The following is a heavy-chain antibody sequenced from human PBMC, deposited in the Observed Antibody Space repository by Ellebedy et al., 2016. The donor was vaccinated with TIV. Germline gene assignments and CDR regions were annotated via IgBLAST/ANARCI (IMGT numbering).Heavy chain of an antibody. CDR3: AIAYYYDGFFDY. V-gene: IGHV3-9*01. J-gene: IGHJ4*02. D-gene: IGHD3-22*01. CDR2: ICWNSANI. Sequence: GGSLRLXCVASGFTFEDYAMHWVRQAPGKGLEWVSGICWNSANIAYADSVKGRFTTSRDNAEKSLYLEMNSLRPEDTALYYCAIAYYYDGFFDYWGQGALVTVSS. CDR1: GFTFEDYA.